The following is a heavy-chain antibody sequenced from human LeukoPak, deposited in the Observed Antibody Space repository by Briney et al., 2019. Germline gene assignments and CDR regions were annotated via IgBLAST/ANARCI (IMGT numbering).Heavy chain of an antibody. Sequence: SQTLSLTCTVSGGSISSGDYYWSWIRQPPGKGLEWIGYIYYSGSTYYNPSLKSRVTISVDTSKNQFSLKLSSVTAADTAVYYCARDGGRYDFWSGYYKSDPVNWFDPWGQGTLVTVSS. J-gene: IGHJ5*02. D-gene: IGHD3-3*01. CDR3: ARDGGRYDFWSGYYKSDPVNWFDP. CDR1: GGSISSGDYY. CDR2: IYYSGST. V-gene: IGHV4-30-4*08.